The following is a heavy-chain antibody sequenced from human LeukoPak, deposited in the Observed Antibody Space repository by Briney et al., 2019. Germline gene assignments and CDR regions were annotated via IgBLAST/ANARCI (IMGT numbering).Heavy chain of an antibody. V-gene: IGHV3-23*01. Sequence: PGGSLRLSCAASGFTFSSYAMSWVRQAPGKGLEWVSALSGNGGLTCYADSVKGRFIISRDNDKNTVYLQMNSLRVEDTAVYYCAKKGGYDSSGYYPLDSWDQGTLVTVSS. CDR1: GFTFSSYA. J-gene: IGHJ4*02. CDR2: LSGNGGLT. D-gene: IGHD3-22*01. CDR3: AKKGGYDSSGYYPLDS.